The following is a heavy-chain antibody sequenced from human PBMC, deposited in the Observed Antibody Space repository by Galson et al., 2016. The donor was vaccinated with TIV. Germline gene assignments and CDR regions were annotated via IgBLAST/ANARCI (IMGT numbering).Heavy chain of an antibody. CDR3: ARDGGHYSAFQY. Sequence: SLRLSCAASGFTFNYYTMHWVRQAPGKGLEWVSCISTSSGTIHYADSVKGRFTISRDNAMNSLYLQMNSLSAEDTAVYYCARDGGHYSAFQYWGQGTLVTVSS. J-gene: IGHJ1*01. CDR1: GFTFNYYT. V-gene: IGHV3-48*04. D-gene: IGHD3-22*01. CDR2: ISTSSGTI.